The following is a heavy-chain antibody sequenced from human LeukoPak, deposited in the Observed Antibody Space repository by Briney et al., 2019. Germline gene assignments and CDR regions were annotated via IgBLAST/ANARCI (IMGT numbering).Heavy chain of an antibody. CDR2: IYPGDSDP. CDR1: GYSFTSYW. J-gene: IGHJ4*02. CDR3: AKQYFTPGPFDY. D-gene: IGHD3-9*01. Sequence: GESLKTSCKGPGYSFTSYWIGWVRQMPGKGLEWMGIIYPGDSDPRYSPSFQGQVTISADKSISTAYLQWSSLKASDTAMYYCAKQYFTPGPFDYWGQGTLVTVSS. V-gene: IGHV5-51*01.